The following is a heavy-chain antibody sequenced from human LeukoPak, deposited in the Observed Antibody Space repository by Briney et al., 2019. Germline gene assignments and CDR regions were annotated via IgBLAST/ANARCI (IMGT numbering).Heavy chain of an antibody. CDR3: AREIPLAGTFYFDN. CDR2: IYSGGTT. D-gene: IGHD6-19*01. Sequence: GGSLRLSCAASGFTVSSNYMSWVRQAPGKGLEWVSVIYSGGTTYYADSVKGRFIISRDGSGNTLYLQMNSLRVEDTAVYFCAREIPLAGTFYFDNWGQGTLVTVSS. CDR1: GFTVSSNY. J-gene: IGHJ4*02. V-gene: IGHV3-53*01.